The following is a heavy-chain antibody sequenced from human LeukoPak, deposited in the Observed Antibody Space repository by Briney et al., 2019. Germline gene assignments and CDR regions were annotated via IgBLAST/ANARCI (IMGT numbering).Heavy chain of an antibody. CDR2: IIPIFGTA. CDR1: GGTFSSYA. CDR3: ARGELPYYYDSSGYYALSY. J-gene: IGHJ4*02. V-gene: IGHV1-69*13. D-gene: IGHD3-22*01. Sequence: VASVKVSCKASGGTFSSYAISWVRRAPGQGLEWMGGIIPIFGTANYAQKFQGRVTITADESTSTAYMELSSLRSEDTAVYYCARGELPYYYDSSGYYALSYWGQGTLVTVSS.